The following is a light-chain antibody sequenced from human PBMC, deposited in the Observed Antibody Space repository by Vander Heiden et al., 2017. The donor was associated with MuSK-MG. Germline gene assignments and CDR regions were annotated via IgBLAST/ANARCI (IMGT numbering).Light chain of an antibody. Sequence: DIQMTQSPSSLSASVGDRVTITCRASQRISSYLTWYQQKPGKAPRLLIYAASSLQRGVQSRFSGSGSGTDFTLSISSLQPEDFATYYCQQCDATPSTFGQGTKLEIK. J-gene: IGKJ2*01. CDR1: QRISSY. CDR2: AAS. CDR3: QQCDATPST. V-gene: IGKV1-39*01.